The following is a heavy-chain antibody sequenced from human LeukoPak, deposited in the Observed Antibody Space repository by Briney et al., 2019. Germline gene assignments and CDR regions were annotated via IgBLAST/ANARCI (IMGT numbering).Heavy chain of an antibody. D-gene: IGHD3-22*01. CDR1: GFTFSNYS. V-gene: IGHV3-23*01. Sequence: GGSLRLSCAASGFTFSNYSMSWVRQAPGEGLEWVSAISGSGVNTYYADSVKGRFTISRDNSKNTLYLQMDSLRAEDTAVFYCARGDRMIGDAFDIWGQGTMVTVSS. J-gene: IGHJ3*02. CDR2: ISGSGVNT. CDR3: ARGDRMIGDAFDI.